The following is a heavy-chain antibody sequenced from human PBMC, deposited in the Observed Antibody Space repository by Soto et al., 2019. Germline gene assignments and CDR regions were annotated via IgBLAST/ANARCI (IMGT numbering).Heavy chain of an antibody. D-gene: IGHD3-22*01. CDR3: ARARGYYDSSGYYIYYFDY. V-gene: IGHV1-69*13. CDR1: GGTFSSYA. J-gene: IGHJ4*02. CDR2: IIPIFGTA. Sequence: SVKVSCKASGGTFSSYAISWVRQAPGQGLEWMGGIIPIFGTANYAQKFQGRVTITADESTSTAYMELSSLRSEDTAVYYCARARGYYDSSGYYIYYFDYWGQGTLVTV.